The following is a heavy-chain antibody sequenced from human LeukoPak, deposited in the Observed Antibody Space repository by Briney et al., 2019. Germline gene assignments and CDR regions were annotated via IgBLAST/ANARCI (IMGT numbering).Heavy chain of an antibody. J-gene: IGHJ4*02. Sequence: SGPTLVNPTQTLTLTCTFSGLSLSTSGVGVGWIRQPPGKALEWLALIYWNDDKRYSPSLKSRLTITKDTSKNQVVLTMTNMDPVDTATYYCAHTHIAARSSDYWGQGTLVTVSS. V-gene: IGHV2-5*01. CDR1: GLSLSTSGVG. CDR3: AHTHIAARSSDY. D-gene: IGHD6-6*01. CDR2: IYWNDDK.